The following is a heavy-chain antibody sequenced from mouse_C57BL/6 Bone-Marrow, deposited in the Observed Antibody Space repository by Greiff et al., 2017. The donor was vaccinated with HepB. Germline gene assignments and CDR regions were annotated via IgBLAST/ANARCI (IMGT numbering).Heavy chain of an antibody. CDR2: IDPENGDT. D-gene: IGHD1-1*01. Sequence: EVQLQQSGAELVRPGASVKLSCTASGFNIKDDYMHWVKQRPEQGLEWIGWIDPENGDTEYASKFQGKATITADTSSNTAYLQLSSLTSEDTAVYYCTHYYYGSSYFDYWGQGTTLTVSS. V-gene: IGHV14-4*01. CDR3: THYYYGSSYFDY. J-gene: IGHJ2*01. CDR1: GFNIKDDY.